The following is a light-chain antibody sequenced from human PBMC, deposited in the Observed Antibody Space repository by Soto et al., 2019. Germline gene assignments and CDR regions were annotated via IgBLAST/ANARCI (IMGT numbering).Light chain of an antibody. J-gene: IGKJ1*01. CDR1: QGIRND. Sequence: DIQMTQSPSSLSASVGDRVTITCRASQGIRNDLGWYQQKPGKAPKLLIYDASNLETGVPSRFSGSGSGTDFTFTISSLQPEDIATYYCQQYDNLPTFGQGTKVDIK. CDR3: QQYDNLPT. V-gene: IGKV1-33*01. CDR2: DAS.